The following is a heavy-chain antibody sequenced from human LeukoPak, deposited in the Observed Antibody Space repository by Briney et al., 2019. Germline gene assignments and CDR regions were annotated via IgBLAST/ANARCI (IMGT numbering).Heavy chain of an antibody. V-gene: IGHV3-23*01. J-gene: IGHJ4*02. Sequence: GGSLRLSCAASGFTFSSYAMSWVRQAPGEGLVWVSAISGGSTTIFYADSVKGRFTISRDNSKNTLFLQMSSLRVEDTAVYYCARGGRSSGFIDYWGQGTLVTVSS. CDR1: GFTFSSYA. D-gene: IGHD6-19*01. CDR2: ISGGSTTI. CDR3: ARGGRSSGFIDY.